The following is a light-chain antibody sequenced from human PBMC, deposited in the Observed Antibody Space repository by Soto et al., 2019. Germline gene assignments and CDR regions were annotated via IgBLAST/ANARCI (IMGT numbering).Light chain of an antibody. CDR2: KAS. J-gene: IGKJ3*01. CDR3: QQYNSYPFT. V-gene: IGKV1-5*03. CDR1: QSISSW. Sequence: DIQMTQSPSTLSASVGDRVTITCRASQSISSWLAWYQQKPGKAPKLLIYKASSLESGVPSRFSCSGSGTEFTLPISSLQPDDFATYYCQQYNSYPFTFGPGTKVDIK.